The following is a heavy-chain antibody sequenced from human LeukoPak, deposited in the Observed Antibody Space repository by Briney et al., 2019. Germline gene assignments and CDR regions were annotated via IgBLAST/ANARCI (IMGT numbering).Heavy chain of an antibody. CDR2: ISGSGGST. J-gene: IGHJ5*02. D-gene: IGHD1-26*01. CDR3: AKDLVGSYSGRPNWFDP. CDR1: GFTFSQTW. Sequence: PGGSLRLSCAASGFTFSQTWMTWVRQAPGKGLEWVSAISGSGGSTYYADSVKGRFTISRDNSKNTLYLQMNSLRAEDTAVYYCAKDLVGSYSGRPNWFDPWGQGTLVTVSS. V-gene: IGHV3-23*01.